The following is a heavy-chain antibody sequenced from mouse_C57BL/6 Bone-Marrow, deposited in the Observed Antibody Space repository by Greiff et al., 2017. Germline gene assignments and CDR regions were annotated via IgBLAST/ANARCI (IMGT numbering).Heavy chain of an antibody. CDR1: GFSLTSYG. CDR3: ARKRYDYYAMDY. J-gene: IGHJ4*01. V-gene: IGHV2-2*01. CDR2: IWSGGST. Sequence: QVQLQQSGPGLVQPSQSLSITCTVSGFSLTSYGVHWVRQSPGTGLEWLGVIWSGGSTDYNAAFISRLSISKDNSKSQVFFKMHSLQAYDTAIYYCARKRYDYYAMDYWGQGTSVTVSS.